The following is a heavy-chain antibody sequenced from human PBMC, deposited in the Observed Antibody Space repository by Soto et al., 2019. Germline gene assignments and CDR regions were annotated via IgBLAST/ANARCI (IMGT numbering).Heavy chain of an antibody. V-gene: IGHV4-34*01. CDR1: GGSFSGYY. CDR2: INHSGST. CDR3: ARGRGLRYFDWRKDRDYYYGMDV. D-gene: IGHD3-9*01. J-gene: IGHJ6*02. Sequence: SETLSLTCAVYGGSFSGYYLSWIRQPPGKGLEWIGEINHSGSTNYNPSLKSRVTISVDTSKNQFSLKLSSVTAADTAVYYCARGRGLRYFDWRKDRDYYYGMDVWGQGTTVTVSS.